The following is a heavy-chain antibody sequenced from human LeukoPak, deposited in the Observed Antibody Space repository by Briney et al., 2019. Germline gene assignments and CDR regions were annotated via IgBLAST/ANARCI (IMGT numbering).Heavy chain of an antibody. CDR3: ASPPYCSSTSCSDY. D-gene: IGHD2-2*01. V-gene: IGHV4-38-2*01. J-gene: IGHJ4*02. CDR2: IYPSGST. CDR1: GYSISSGYY. Sequence: SETLSLTCAVSGYSISSGYYWGWIRQPPGNGLEWIGSIYPSGSTYYNPSLKSRVTISVDTSKNQFSLKLSSVTAADTAVYYCASPPYCSSTSCSDYWGQGTLVTVSS.